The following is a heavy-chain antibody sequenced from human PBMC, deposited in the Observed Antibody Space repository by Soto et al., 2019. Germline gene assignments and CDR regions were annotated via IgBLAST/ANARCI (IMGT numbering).Heavy chain of an antibody. CDR1: GGTISTYV. V-gene: IGHV1-69*04. CDR3: ARGGQQVVSFDY. Sequence: QVHLVHSGAEVKKPGSSVKVSCKTSGGTISTYVINWVRQAPGQGLEWMGRIIPALGAADYAQKFQDRLTITADKYTXXXXXXXXXXXXXXXXXYYCARGGQQVVSFDYWGQGTLVAVSS. D-gene: IGHD6-6*01. CDR2: IIPALGAA. J-gene: IGHJ4*02.